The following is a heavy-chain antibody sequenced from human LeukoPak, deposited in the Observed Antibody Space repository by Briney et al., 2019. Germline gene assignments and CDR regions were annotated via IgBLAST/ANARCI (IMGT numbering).Heavy chain of an antibody. Sequence: SETLSLTCTVSGVSFSSGGYFWSWVRQHPGKGLEWVGYIYYSGSSYYNPSLKSRVTLSVDTSKNLLSLMLSSVTAADTAVYYCARGGRTVGFDPWGQRNLGTVSS. CDR2: IYYSGSS. CDR3: ARGGRTVGFDP. V-gene: IGHV4-31*03. CDR1: GVSFSSGGYF. J-gene: IGHJ5*02. D-gene: IGHD2-2*01.